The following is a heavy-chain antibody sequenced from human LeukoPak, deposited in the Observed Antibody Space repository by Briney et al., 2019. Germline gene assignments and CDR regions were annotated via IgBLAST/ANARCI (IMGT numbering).Heavy chain of an antibody. CDR1: GYTFTSYY. V-gene: IGHV1-46*01. CDR2: INPSGGST. D-gene: IGHD6-13*01. CDR3: ARDHPIAAAGDY. Sequence: ASVKVSCKASGYTFTSYYMHWVRQAPGQGLEWMGIINPSGGSTSYAQKFQGRVTMTRDMSTSTVYMELSSLRSGDTAVYYCARDHPIAAAGDYWGQGTLVTVSS. J-gene: IGHJ4*02.